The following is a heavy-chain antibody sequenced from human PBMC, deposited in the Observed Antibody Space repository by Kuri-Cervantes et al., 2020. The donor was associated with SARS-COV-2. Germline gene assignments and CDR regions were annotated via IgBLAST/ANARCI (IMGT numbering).Heavy chain of an antibody. Sequence: SVKVSSKASGGTLSSYTISWVRQAPGQGLEWMGRIIPILGIANYAQKFQGRVTITADKSTSTAYMELSSLRSEDTAVYYCARHPLSYCGCDCSSPSWYFDLWGRGTLVTVSS. CDR2: IIPILGIA. CDR3: ARHPLSYCGCDCSSPSWYFDL. V-gene: IGHV1-69*02. J-gene: IGHJ2*01. D-gene: IGHD2-21*02. CDR1: GGTLSSYT.